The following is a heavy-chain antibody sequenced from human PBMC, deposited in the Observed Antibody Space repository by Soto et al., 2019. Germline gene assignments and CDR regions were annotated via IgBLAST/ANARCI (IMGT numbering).Heavy chain of an antibody. CDR3: AGENVAVPAYF. J-gene: IGHJ4*02. CDR2: IKQDGSET. Sequence: PWGSIRLSWTAAKCKCGDYWGSWVRQATGKGLEWVANIKQDGSETYYVDSLRGRFTISRDNTKNSVYLQMNSLRVDDTAVYFCAGENVAVPAYFWGQGTLVTVSS. D-gene: IGHD6-19*01. V-gene: IGHV3-7*01. CDR1: KCKCGDYW.